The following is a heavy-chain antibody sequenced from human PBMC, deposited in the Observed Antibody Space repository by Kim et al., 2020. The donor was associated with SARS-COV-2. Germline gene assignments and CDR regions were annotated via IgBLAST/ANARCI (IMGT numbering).Heavy chain of an antibody. Sequence: GGSLRLSCAASGFTFSSYSMNWVRQAPGKGLEWVSSISSSSSYIYYADSVKGRFTISRDNAKNSLYLQMNSLRAEDTAVYYCARARGYSGYGIDYWGQGTLVTVSS. CDR2: ISSSSSYI. V-gene: IGHV3-21*01. CDR3: ARARGYSGYGIDY. D-gene: IGHD5-12*01. J-gene: IGHJ4*02. CDR1: GFTFSSYS.